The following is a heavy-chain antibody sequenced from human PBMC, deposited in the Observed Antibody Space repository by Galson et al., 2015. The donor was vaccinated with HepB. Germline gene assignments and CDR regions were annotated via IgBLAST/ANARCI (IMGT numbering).Heavy chain of an antibody. J-gene: IGHJ6*02. CDR1: GDSVSSNSAA. Sequence: AISGDSVSSNSAAWNWIRQSPSRGLEWLGRTYYRSKWHNDYAVSVKSRITINPDTSKNQFSLQLNSVTPEDTAVYYCARDRGRDCSGGSCYSYYYYGMDVWGQGTTVTVSS. CDR3: ARDRGRDCSGGSCYSYYYYGMDV. V-gene: IGHV6-1*01. D-gene: IGHD2-15*01. CDR2: TYYRSKWHN.